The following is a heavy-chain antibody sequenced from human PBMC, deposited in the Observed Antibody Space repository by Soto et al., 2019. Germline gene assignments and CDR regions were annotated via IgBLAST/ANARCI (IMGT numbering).Heavy chain of an antibody. J-gene: IGHJ5*02. D-gene: IGHD2-15*01. CDR3: VHRDRYCSGGSCYGWFGP. V-gene: IGHV2-5*02. Sequence: QITLKETGPTLVKPTQTLTLTCTFSGFPLCTDGVGVGWILLCPGKALKWLALIYWDDDKGYSPSLKSSLIIAKDTFKTQVVLTMPNMDPVDIATYYCVHRDRYCSGGSCYGWFGPWGQGTLVSVSS. CDR1: GFPLCTDGVG. CDR2: IYWDDDK.